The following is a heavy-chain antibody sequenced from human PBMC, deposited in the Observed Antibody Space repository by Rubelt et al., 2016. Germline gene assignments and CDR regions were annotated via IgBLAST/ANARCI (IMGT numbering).Heavy chain of an antibody. V-gene: IGHV1-46*01. CDR3: AKDMGAAGTDFDY. J-gene: IGHJ4*02. CDR2: INPSGGST. D-gene: IGHD6-13*01. Sequence: QVQLVQSGAEVKKPGASVKVSCKASGYTFTSYYMHWVRQAPGQGLEWMGIINPSGGSTSYAQKCQGRVTMTRDTSTGTVYMELSSLRSEDTAVYYCAKDMGAAGTDFDYWGQGTLVTVSS. CDR1: GYTFTSYY.